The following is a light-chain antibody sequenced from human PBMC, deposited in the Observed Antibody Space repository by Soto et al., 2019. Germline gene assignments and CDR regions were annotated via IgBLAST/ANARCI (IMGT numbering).Light chain of an antibody. V-gene: IGLV2-14*01. CDR2: EVT. Sequence: QSALTQPASVSGSPGQSITISGTGTSSDVGGYNRVSWYQQHPDKAPKLIIYEVTNRPSGISNRFSGSKSGDTASLTISGLQAEDEADYYCYSYRSGSAHVFGTGTKVTVL. CDR1: SSDVGGYNR. CDR3: YSYRSGSAHV. J-gene: IGLJ1*01.